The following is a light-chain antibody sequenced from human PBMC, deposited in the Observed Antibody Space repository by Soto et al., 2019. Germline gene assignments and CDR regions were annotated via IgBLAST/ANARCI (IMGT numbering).Light chain of an antibody. CDR1: QTVSSGY. J-gene: IGKJ4*01. CDR2: ATS. Sequence: EIVLTQSPDILSLSPGERATLSCRASQTVSSGYLAWYQQKPGQAPRLLIYATSNGVAGIPDRFRGSGSETDFTLTINALEPEDFAVYYCQQYVDSVTFGGGTRVEIK. CDR3: QQYVDSVT. V-gene: IGKV3-20*01.